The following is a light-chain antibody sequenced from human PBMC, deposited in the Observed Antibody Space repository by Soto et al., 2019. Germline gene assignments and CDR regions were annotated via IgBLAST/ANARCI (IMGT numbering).Light chain of an antibody. CDR2: VESSGSY. J-gene: IGLJ3*02. V-gene: IGLV4-60*02. Sequence: QLVLTQSSSASASLGSSVKLTCTLSSGHSSYVIAWHQQQPGKAPRYLMKVESSGSYNKESGVPDRFSGSSSGADRYLTISNLQFEDEADYYCETWDSNSWVFGGGTKVTVL. CDR1: SGHSSYV. CDR3: ETWDSNSWV.